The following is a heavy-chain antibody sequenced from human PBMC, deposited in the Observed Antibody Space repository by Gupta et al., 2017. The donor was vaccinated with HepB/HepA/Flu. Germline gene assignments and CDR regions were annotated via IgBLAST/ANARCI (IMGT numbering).Heavy chain of an antibody. Sequence: QVQLQESGPRLVKPAPTLSLTCNVSGGSVDSGDQYWSWVRQPPGKGLEWIGYISYRGTTYYKPSLRSRLTISLDTARNHFSLKLASVTAADTALYFCARPLTNIDAFDVWGRGTMVTVSS. CDR1: GGSVDSGDQY. CDR3: ARPLTNIDAFDV. CDR2: ISYRGTT. D-gene: IGHD2-8*01. J-gene: IGHJ3*01. V-gene: IGHV4-30-4*01.